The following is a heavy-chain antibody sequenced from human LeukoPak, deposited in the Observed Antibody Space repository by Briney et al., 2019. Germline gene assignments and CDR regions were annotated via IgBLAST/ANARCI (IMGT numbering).Heavy chain of an antibody. CDR1: GFTFGSYW. V-gene: IGHV3-7*03. Sequence: GGSLRLSCSASGFTFGSYWMNWVRQAPGKGPEWVANIKQDGSEINYVDSVKGRFIISRDNAKNSLYLKMNSLRGDDTAVYYCEGVSGWITGDWGHGTLVTVSS. D-gene: IGHD1-14*01. CDR2: IKQDGSEI. CDR3: EGVSGWITGD. J-gene: IGHJ4*01.